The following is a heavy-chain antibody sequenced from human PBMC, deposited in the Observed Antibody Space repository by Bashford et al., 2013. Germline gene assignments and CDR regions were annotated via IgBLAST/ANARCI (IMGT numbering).Heavy chain of an antibody. CDR1: GYSFIHYY. D-gene: IGHD1-26*01. Sequence: ASVKVSCKSSGYSFIHYYMHWVRQAPGQGLEWMGWINPNSGATNFAQKFQGRVTITRDTAITTAFMEVSSLKSDDTAVYFCARDGPVVGVWNAFDVWGQGQWSPSPQ. V-gene: IGHV1-2*02. CDR3: ARDGPVVGVWNAFDV. J-gene: IGHJ3*01. CDR2: INPNSGAT.